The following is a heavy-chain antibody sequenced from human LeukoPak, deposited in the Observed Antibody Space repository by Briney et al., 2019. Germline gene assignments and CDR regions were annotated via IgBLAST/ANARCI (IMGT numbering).Heavy chain of an antibody. D-gene: IGHD1-26*01. CDR2: IIPIFGTA. Sequence: SVKVSCKASGYTFTSYDISWVRQAPGQGLEWMGGIIPIFGTANYAQKFQGRVTITADKSTSTAYMELSSLRSEDTAVYYCARDRGYSGSYDFDYWGQGTLVTVSS. J-gene: IGHJ4*02. V-gene: IGHV1-69*06. CDR3: ARDRGYSGSYDFDY. CDR1: GYTFTSYD.